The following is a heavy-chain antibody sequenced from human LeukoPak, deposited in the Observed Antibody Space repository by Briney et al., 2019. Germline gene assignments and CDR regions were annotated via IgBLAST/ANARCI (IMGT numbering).Heavy chain of an antibody. CDR2: INAYSSSI. J-gene: IGHJ3*02. CDR1: GISFSNYA. Sequence: PGESLRLSCEGSGISFSNYAINWVRQAPGKGLEWLAYINAYSSSIKYADSVKARFTISRDNAKSSVYLQMNSLRVEDTAVYYCASTVVVWAFDIWGQGTMVTVSS. V-gene: IGHV3-48*04. D-gene: IGHD4-23*01. CDR3: ASTVVVWAFDI.